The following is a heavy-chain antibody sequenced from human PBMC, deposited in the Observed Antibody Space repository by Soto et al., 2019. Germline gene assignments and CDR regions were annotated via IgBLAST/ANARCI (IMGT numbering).Heavy chain of an antibody. J-gene: IGHJ5*02. CDR2: ISYDGSNK. CDR3: ARDLEVAVAGA. V-gene: IGHV3-30-3*01. D-gene: IGHD6-19*01. Sequence: QVQLVESGGGVVQPGRSLRLSCAASGFTFSSYAMHWVRQAPGKGLEWVAVISYDGSNKYYADSVKGRFTISRDNSKNTRYRQMNSLRAEDTAVYYCARDLEVAVAGAWGQGTLVTVSS. CDR1: GFTFSSYA.